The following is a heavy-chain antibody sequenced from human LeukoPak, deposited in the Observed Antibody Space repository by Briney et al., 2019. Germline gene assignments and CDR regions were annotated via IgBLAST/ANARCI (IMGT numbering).Heavy chain of an antibody. CDR2: IDPSDSYT. Sequence: GESLRISCKGSGNIFTTYWISWVRQMPGKGLEWMGRIDPSDSYTNYSPSFQGHVTISADKSISTAYLQWSSLKASDTATYYCARHFRGFDIWGQGTVVTVSS. V-gene: IGHV5-10-1*01. D-gene: IGHD3-10*01. CDR3: ARHFRGFDI. CDR1: GNIFTTYW. J-gene: IGHJ3*02.